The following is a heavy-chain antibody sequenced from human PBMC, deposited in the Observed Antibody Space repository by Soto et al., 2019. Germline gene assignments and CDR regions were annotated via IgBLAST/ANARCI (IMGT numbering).Heavy chain of an antibody. V-gene: IGHV3-23*01. CDR1: GFTFSSYG. J-gene: IGHJ4*02. D-gene: IGHD6-13*01. CDR3: AKGRYSNSWYFDY. CDR2: ISDSGGST. Sequence: PGGSLRLSCAASGFTFSSYGMSWVRQAPGKGLEWVSVISDSGGSTYYADSVKGRFTISRDNSKNTLYLQMNSLRAEDTAVYYCAKGRYSNSWYFDYWGQGTLVTV.